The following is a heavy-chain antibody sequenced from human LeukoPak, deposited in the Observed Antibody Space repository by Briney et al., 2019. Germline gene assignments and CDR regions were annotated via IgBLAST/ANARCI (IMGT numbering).Heavy chain of an antibody. CDR2: IYYSGST. J-gene: IGHJ4*02. CDR3: ARVGGYGDRSDY. V-gene: IGHV4-31*03. D-gene: IGHD4-17*01. Sequence: PSQSLSLTCTVSGGSISSGGYYWSWIRQHPGKGLEWIGYIYYSGSTYYNPSLKSRVTISVDTSKNQFSLKLSSVTAADTAVYYCARVGGYGDRSDYWGQGTLVTVSS. CDR1: GGSISSGGYY.